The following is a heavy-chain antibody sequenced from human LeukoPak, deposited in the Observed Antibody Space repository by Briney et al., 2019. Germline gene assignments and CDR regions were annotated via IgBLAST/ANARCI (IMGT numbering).Heavy chain of an antibody. CDR3: ATLGEDKTDTPFDY. J-gene: IGHJ4*02. D-gene: IGHD3-16*01. V-gene: IGHV1-2*06. CDR2: INPSTGGT. CDR1: GYTFIDYY. Sequence: ASVKVSCKTSGYTFIDYYVHWIRPAPGQGLEWMGRINPSTGGTDFAQKFQGKVSMTRDTSISTAYMELSRLGSDDTAVYYCATLGEDKTDTPFDYWGQGTLVTVSS.